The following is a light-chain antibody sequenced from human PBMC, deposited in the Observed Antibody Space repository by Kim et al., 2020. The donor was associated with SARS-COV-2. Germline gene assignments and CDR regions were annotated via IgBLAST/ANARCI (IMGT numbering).Light chain of an antibody. CDR1: QGIRND. CDR2: SAS. CDR3: LQDYSYPLT. Sequence: AIQMTQSPSSLSASVGDRVTITCRASQGIRNDLGWYQQKPGEAPNLLIYSASNLQSGVPLRFSGGGSGTDFTLTIINLQPEDFATYYCLQDYSYPLTFGQGTKLEI. J-gene: IGKJ2*01. V-gene: IGKV1-6*01.